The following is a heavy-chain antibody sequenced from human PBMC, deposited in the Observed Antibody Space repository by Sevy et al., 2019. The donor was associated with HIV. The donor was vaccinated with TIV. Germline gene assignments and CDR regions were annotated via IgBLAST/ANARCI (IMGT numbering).Heavy chain of an antibody. D-gene: IGHD3-22*01. Sequence: GGSLRLSCAASGFTFSSYAMSWVRQAPGKGLEWVSAISGSGGSTNYADSVKGRFTISRDNSKNTLYLQMNGLRAEDTDVYYCAKWRVDYYDSSGYFDYWGQGTLVTVSS. CDR3: AKWRVDYYDSSGYFDY. CDR2: ISGSGGST. V-gene: IGHV3-23*01. CDR1: GFTFSSYA. J-gene: IGHJ4*02.